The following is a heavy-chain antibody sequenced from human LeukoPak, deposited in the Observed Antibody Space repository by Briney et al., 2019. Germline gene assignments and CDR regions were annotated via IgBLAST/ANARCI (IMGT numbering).Heavy chain of an antibody. CDR2: INHSGST. Sequence: PSETLSLTCTVSGGSISSSYYYWGWIRQPPGKGLEWIGEINHSGSTNYNPSLKSRVTISVDTSKNQFSLKLSSVTAADTAVYYCARGSPVALEWLSIYYYYGMDVWGQGTTVTVSS. CDR1: GGSISSSYYY. D-gene: IGHD3-3*01. J-gene: IGHJ6*02. V-gene: IGHV4-39*07. CDR3: ARGSPVALEWLSIYYYYGMDV.